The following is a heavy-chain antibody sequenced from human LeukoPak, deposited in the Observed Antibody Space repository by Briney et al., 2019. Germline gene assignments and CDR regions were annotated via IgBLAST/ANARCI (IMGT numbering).Heavy chain of an antibody. CDR3: ATGSPSDSSGSFDY. V-gene: IGHV1-24*01. D-gene: IGHD3-22*01. J-gene: IGHJ4*02. CDR2: FDPEDGET. CDR1: GYTLTDLS. Sequence: ASVKVSCKVSGYTLTDLSMHSVRQAPGKGLEWMGGFDPEDGETIYAQKFQGRVTMTEDTSTDTAYMELSSLRPEDTAVYYCATGSPSDSSGSFDYWGQGTLVTVSS.